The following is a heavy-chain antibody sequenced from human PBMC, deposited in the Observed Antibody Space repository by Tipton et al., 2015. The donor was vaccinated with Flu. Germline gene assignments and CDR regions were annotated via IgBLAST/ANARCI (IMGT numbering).Heavy chain of an antibody. J-gene: IGHJ6*02. CDR3: ARGSLAAQYGLDV. Sequence: TLSLTCVVSGFSISSRFYWGWIRQSPEKGLEWIGSFLHSGPTFYNPSLRSRVTISVDTSKNQFSLRVRSVSAADTALYYCARGSLAAQYGLDVWGQGTTVTVSS. D-gene: IGHD6-19*01. V-gene: IGHV4-38-2*01. CDR1: GFSISSRFY. CDR2: FLHSGPT.